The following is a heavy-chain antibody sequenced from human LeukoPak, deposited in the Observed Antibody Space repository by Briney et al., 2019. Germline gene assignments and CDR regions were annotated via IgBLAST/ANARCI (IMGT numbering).Heavy chain of an antibody. V-gene: IGHV1-18*01. CDR2: ISGYNGNT. CDR3: ARGVDSSGYYAIDY. J-gene: IGHJ4*02. Sequence: ASVKVSCKASGYTFTSYGISWVRQAPGQGLEWMGWISGYNGNTNYAQKLQGRVTMTTDTSTSTAYMELRSLRSDDTAVYYCARGVDSSGYYAIDYWGQGTLVTVSS. D-gene: IGHD3-22*01. CDR1: GYTFTSYG.